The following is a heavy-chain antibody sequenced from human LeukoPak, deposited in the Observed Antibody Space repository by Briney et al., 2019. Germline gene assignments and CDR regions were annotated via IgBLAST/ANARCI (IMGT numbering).Heavy chain of an antibody. CDR1: GFTFSSYW. V-gene: IGHV3-74*01. CDR3: ARSQRLAWRTADY. D-gene: IGHD2-21*02. J-gene: IGHJ4*02. CDR2: INTDGSST. Sequence: GGSLRLSCAASGFTFSSYWMHWVRQAPGKGLVWVSRINTDGSSTSYADSVKGRFTISRDNAKNTLYLQMNSLRAEDTAVYYCARSQRLAWRTADYWGRGTLVIVSS.